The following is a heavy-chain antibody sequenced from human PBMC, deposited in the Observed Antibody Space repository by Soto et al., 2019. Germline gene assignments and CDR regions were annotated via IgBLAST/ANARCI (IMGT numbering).Heavy chain of an antibody. Sequence: AGGSLRLSCAASGFTFSSYDMHWVRQATGKGLEWVSAIGTAGDTYYPGSVKGRFTISRENAKNSLYLQMNSLRAGDTAVYYCARGQAYYYYMDCWGKGTTVTSP. CDR3: ARGQAYYYYMDC. V-gene: IGHV3-13*01. J-gene: IGHJ6*03. CDR2: IGTAGDT. CDR1: GFTFSSYD.